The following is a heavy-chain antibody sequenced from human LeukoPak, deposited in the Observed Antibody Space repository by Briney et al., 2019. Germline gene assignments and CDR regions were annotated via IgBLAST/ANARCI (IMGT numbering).Heavy chain of an antibody. CDR2: MNPNSGNT. V-gene: IGHV1-8*03. D-gene: IGHD3-10*01. CDR3: ARGRRTQFGFWWFDP. Sequence: ASVKVSCKASGYTFTSYDINWVRQATGQGLEWMGWMNPNSGNTGYAQKFQGRVTITRNTSISTAYMELSSLRSEDTAVYYCARGRRTQFGFWWFDPWGQGTLVTVSS. J-gene: IGHJ5*02. CDR1: GYTFTSYD.